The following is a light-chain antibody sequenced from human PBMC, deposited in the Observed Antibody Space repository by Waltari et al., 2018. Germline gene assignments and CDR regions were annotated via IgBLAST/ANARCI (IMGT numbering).Light chain of an antibody. J-gene: IGLJ2*01. CDR3: CSSAGRSTL. CDR2: EGS. CDR1: TRDVGHYNL. Sequence: QSALTQPASVSGSPGQSITISCTGTTRDVGHYNLVSWYQQHPGKAPKLLIYEGSRRPSGISNRFSGSTSGNTASLTISGLQAEDEADYCCSSAGRSTLFGGGTKLTLL. V-gene: IGLV2-23*01.